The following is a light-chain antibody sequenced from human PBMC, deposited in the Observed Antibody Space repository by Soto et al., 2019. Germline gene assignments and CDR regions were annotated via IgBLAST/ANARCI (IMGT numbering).Light chain of an antibody. CDR1: QPISRT. CDR3: QQYNDWPYT. J-gene: IGKJ2*01. CDR2: GAS. Sequence: EIVLTQSPATLSVSPGERATLSCRASQPISRTLAWYQQKPGQAPRLLFYGASTRATGVPARFSGSGSGSDSTLTIDSLQSEDFAVYFCQQYNDWPYTFGQGTKLEIK. V-gene: IGKV3-15*01.